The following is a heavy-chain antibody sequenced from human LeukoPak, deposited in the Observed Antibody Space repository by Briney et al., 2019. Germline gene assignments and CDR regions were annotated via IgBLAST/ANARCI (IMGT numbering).Heavy chain of an antibody. Sequence: GGSLRLSCAASGFSISGYWMHWVRQAAGQALVWGSRMNSGGTTINYADSVKGRFTISRDNVDNTLHLQMNSLRVEDTAVYYCIREVQVRASASLGLWGQGTLVTVSS. J-gene: IGHJ4*01. CDR3: IREVQVRASASLGL. CDR2: MNSGGTTI. CDR1: GFSISGYW. V-gene: IGHV3-74*01. D-gene: IGHD3-16*01.